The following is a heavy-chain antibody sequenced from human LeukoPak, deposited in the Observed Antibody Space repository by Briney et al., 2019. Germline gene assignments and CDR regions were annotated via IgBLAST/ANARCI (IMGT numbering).Heavy chain of an antibody. CDR1: GGSINSYY. D-gene: IGHD1-14*01. V-gene: IGHV4-59*01. CDR2: IFYNGNT. CDR3: ASSGDLPGRFDP. J-gene: IGHJ5*02. Sequence: SETLSLTCSVSGGSINSYYWSWIRQPPGKGLESIGYIFYNGNTNYNPSLKSRVTISVDTSKNQFSLKLSSVTAADTAVYYCASSGDLPGRFDPWGQGTLVTVSS.